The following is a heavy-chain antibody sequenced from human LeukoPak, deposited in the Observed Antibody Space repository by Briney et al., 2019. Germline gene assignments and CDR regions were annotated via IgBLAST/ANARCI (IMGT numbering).Heavy chain of an antibody. Sequence: ASVKVSCKASGGTFSSYAISWVRQAPGQGLEWMGIINPSGGSTSYAQKFQGRVTMTRDMSTSTVYMELSSLRSEDTAVYYCARDGGSPDYYYYMDVWGNGTTVTVSS. D-gene: IGHD3-16*01. CDR2: INPSGGST. V-gene: IGHV1-46*01. CDR1: GGTFSSYA. J-gene: IGHJ6*03. CDR3: ARDGGSPDYYYYMDV.